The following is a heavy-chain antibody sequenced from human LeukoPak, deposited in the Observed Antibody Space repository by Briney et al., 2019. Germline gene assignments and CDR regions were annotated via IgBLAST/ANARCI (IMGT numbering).Heavy chain of an antibody. V-gene: IGHV1-18*01. D-gene: IGHD3-9*01. Sequence: ASVKVSCKASGYTFTSYGISWVRQAPGQGLEWMGWISAYNGNTNYAQKLQGRVTMTTDTSTSTAYMELRSLRSDDTAVYYCAREWWGYDVLTGDNWFDPWGQGTLVTVSS. CDR3: AREWWGYDVLTGDNWFDP. J-gene: IGHJ5*02. CDR1: GYTFTSYG. CDR2: ISAYNGNT.